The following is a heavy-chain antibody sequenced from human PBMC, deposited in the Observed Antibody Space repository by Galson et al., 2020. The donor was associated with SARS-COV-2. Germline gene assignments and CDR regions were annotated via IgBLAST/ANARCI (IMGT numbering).Heavy chain of an antibody. CDR2: ISYDGSNK. J-gene: IGHJ4*02. CDR3: ARVDGYNQYGY. D-gene: IGHD5-12*01. CDR1: GFTFSSYA. V-gene: IGHV3-30*04. Sequence: GGSLRLSCAASGFTFSSYAMHWVRQAPGKGLEWVAVISYDGSNKYYADSVKGRFTISRDNSKNTLYLQMNSLRAEDTAVYYCARVDGYNQYGYWGQGTLVTVSS.